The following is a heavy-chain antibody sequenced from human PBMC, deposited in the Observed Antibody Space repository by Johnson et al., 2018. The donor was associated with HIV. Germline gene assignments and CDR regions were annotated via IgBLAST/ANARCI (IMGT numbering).Heavy chain of an antibody. Sequence: MQLVESGGGLVQPGGSLRRSCAASGFTFSSYWMHWVRQAPGQGLVWVSRINSDGSSTIYADSAKGRFTISRDNAKNTLDLQRNILSAEETAVYYCARDKAVGYSSGWHAFDIWGQGTMVTVSS. J-gene: IGHJ3*02. D-gene: IGHD6-19*01. CDR2: INSDGSST. V-gene: IGHV3-74*01. CDR3: ARDKAVGYSSGWHAFDI. CDR1: GFTFSSYW.